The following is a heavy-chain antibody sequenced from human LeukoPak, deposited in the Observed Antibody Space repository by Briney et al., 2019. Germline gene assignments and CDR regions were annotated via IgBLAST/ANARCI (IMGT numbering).Heavy chain of an antibody. J-gene: IGHJ6*02. CDR3: ASGVVPAAIQGHYYYGMDV. Sequence: SVKVSCKASGGTFSSYAISWVRQAPGQGLEWMGRIIPIFGIANYAQKFQGRVTITADKSTSTAYMELSSLRSEDTAVYYCASGVVPAAIQGHYYYGMDVWGQGTTVTVSS. CDR2: IIPIFGIA. V-gene: IGHV1-69*04. CDR1: GGTFSSYA. D-gene: IGHD2-2*02.